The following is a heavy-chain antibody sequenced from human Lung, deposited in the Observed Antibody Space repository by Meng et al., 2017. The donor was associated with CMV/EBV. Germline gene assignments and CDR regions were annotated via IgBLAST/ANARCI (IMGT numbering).Heavy chain of an antibody. CDR1: GDSITNHNW. V-gene: IGHV4-4*02. CDR3: LRRSGGSV. D-gene: IGHD3-10*01. Sequence: QVHVRESRPAWVTPSETLSLTCAVSGDSITNHNWWAWVRQPPGKGLEWIGEIPHRGSSAYNPSLKSRVSMSIDKSKNQFSLKLTSVTAADTAVYHCLRRSGGSVWGQGTLVTVSS. J-gene: IGHJ1*01. CDR2: IPHRGSS.